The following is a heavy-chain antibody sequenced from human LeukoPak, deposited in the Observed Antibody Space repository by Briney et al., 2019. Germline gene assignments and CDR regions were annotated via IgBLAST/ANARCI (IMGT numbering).Heavy chain of an antibody. CDR3: ARMGGSGSLDY. Sequence: PSETLSLTCTVSGGSISSYYWSWIRQPPGKGLEWIGYIYYSGSTNYNPSLKSRVTISVDTSKSQFSLKLSSVTAADTAVYYCARMGGSGSLDYWGQGTLVTVSS. D-gene: IGHD3-10*01. CDR2: IYYSGST. V-gene: IGHV4-59*01. CDR1: GGSISSYY. J-gene: IGHJ4*02.